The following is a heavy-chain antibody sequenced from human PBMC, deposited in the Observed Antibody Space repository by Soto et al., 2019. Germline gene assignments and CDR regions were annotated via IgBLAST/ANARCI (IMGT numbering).Heavy chain of an antibody. Sequence: PGGSLRLSCAASGCTFSSYGVHWVRQAPGKGLEWVAVISYDGSNKYYADSVKGRFTVSRDNSKNTLYLQMNSLRAEDTAFYYCAKFDDILTGYWSFPGGGDAFDIWGQGTMVTVSS. V-gene: IGHV3-30*18. CDR2: ISYDGSNK. J-gene: IGHJ3*02. D-gene: IGHD3-9*01. CDR3: AKFDDILTGYWSFPGGGDAFDI. CDR1: GCTFSSYG.